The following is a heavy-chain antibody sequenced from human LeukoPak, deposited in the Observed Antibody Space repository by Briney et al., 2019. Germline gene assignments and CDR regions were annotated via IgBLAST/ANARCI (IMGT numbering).Heavy chain of an antibody. D-gene: IGHD5-18*01. CDR2: IKSKTDGGTT. Sequence: GGSLRLSCAASGFTFSNAWMSWVRQAPGKGLEWVGRIKSKTDGGTTDYAAPVKGRFTISRDDSKNTLYLQMNSLKTEDTAVYYCTTDWEYSYPPDYWGQGTLVTVSS. CDR3: TTDWEYSYPPDY. CDR1: GFTFSNAW. V-gene: IGHV3-15*01. J-gene: IGHJ4*02.